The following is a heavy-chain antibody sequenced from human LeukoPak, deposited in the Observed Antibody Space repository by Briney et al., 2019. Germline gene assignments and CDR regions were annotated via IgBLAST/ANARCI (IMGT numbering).Heavy chain of an antibody. Sequence: PGGTLRLSCAASGFTFNSYAMNWVRQAPGKGLEWVSTISSSGNNTYYTDSVKGRFTISRDNSKNTLFLQMNSLRVDDTAVYYCAKSRLSGYEFTFGGVIVYFDYWGQGTLVTVSS. CDR1: GFTFNSYA. D-gene: IGHD3-16*02. J-gene: IGHJ4*02. V-gene: IGHV3-23*01. CDR3: AKSRLSGYEFTFGGVIVYFDY. CDR2: ISSSGNNT.